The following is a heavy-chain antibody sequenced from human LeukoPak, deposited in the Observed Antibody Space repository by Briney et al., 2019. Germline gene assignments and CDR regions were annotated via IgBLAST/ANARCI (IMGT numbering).Heavy chain of an antibody. CDR2: ISSSSSTI. CDR3: AGQPERSGDPIRY. V-gene: IGHV3-48*01. Sequence: TGGSLRLSCAASGFTFSSYSMNWVRQAPGKGLEWVSYISSSSSTIYYADSVKGRFTISRDNAKNSLYLQMNSLRAEDTAVYYCAGQPERSGDPIRYWGQGTLVTVSS. J-gene: IGHJ4*02. D-gene: IGHD2-21*02. CDR1: GFTFSSYS.